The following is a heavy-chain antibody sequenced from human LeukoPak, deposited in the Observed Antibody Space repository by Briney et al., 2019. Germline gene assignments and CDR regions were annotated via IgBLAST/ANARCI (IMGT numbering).Heavy chain of an antibody. V-gene: IGHV3-33*01. Sequence: GGSLRLSCAGSGFTFGGYGMHWFRQTPGKGLECVAVIAYDGSRAFYADSVKGRFTISRDNSKNTMSVQMDDLRAEDTAVYYCTRYNNDHFDYWGQGTLVTVSS. CDR2: IAYDGSRA. D-gene: IGHD1-14*01. J-gene: IGHJ4*02. CDR3: TRYNNDHFDY. CDR1: GFTFGGYG.